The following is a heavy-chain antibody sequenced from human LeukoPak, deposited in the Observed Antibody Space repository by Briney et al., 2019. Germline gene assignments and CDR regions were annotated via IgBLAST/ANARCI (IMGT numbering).Heavy chain of an antibody. V-gene: IGHV1-2*02. CDR1: GYTFTGYY. CDR3: ARDSSDDVYYMDV. CDR2: INPNSGGT. J-gene: IGHJ6*03. Sequence: ASVKVSCKASGYTFTGYYMHWVRQAPGQGLEWMGWINPNSGGTNYAQKFQGRVTMTRDTSISTAYMVLSRLRSDDTAVYYCARDSSDDVYYMDVWGKGTTVTVSS. D-gene: IGHD3-3*01.